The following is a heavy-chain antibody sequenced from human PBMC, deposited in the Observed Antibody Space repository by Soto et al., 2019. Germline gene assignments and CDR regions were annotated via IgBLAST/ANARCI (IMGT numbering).Heavy chain of an antibody. CDR3: AGPGYSSQDY. V-gene: IGHV3-23*01. Sequence: GGSLRLSCAASGFTFSSFALSWVRQAPGKGLEWVSAISGSGDDTDYADSMKGRFTISRDNSKNTLYLQMNSLRAEDTAVYYCAGPGYSSQDYWGQGALVTVSS. J-gene: IGHJ4*02. CDR1: GFTFSSFA. D-gene: IGHD5-18*01. CDR2: ISGSGDDT.